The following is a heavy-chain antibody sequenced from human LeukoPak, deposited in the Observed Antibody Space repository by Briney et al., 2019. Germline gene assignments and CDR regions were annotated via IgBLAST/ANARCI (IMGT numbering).Heavy chain of an antibody. J-gene: IGHJ4*02. D-gene: IGHD1-14*01. CDR3: ARDAGTWGYGYNLDY. Sequence: PGGSLRLSCAASGFTLRSYGMHWVRQAPGKGLEWVAVISYDGNDKYYADSLKGRFTISRDNSKNTLYLQMNSLRAEDTAVYYCARDAGTWGYGYNLDYWGQGTLVSVSS. CDR1: GFTLRSYG. V-gene: IGHV3-30*03. CDR2: ISYDGNDK.